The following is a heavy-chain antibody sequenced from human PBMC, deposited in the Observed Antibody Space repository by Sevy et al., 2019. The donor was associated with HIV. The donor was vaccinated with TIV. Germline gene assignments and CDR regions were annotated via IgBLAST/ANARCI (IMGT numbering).Heavy chain of an antibody. D-gene: IGHD2-21*01. Sequence: GGSLRLSCAASGFTFSIIYMNWVRQSPGKGLEWVGRMKSKSDGGTTDDAAPAKDGITRSRDDSKNTLYVQMNSLRADDTAVYYCTTVGLPNWGSEACDMGGQGTMVTVS. CDR2: MKSKSDGGTT. CDR1: GFTFSIIY. J-gene: IGHJ3*02. CDR3: TTVGLPNWGSEACDM. V-gene: IGHV3-15*01.